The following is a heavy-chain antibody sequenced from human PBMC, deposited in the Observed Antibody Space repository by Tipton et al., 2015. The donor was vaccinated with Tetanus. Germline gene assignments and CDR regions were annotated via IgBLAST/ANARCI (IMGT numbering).Heavy chain of an antibody. J-gene: IGHJ4*02. CDR3: ARGVWFGPGPKYYFDY. Sequence: LRLSCTVSGGSVSSGSYYWSWIRQPPGKGLEWIGYIYYSGSTNYNPSLKSRVTMSVDTSKNQFSLKLSSVTAADTAVYYCARGVWFGPGPKYYFDYWGQGTLVTVSS. CDR2: IYYSGST. V-gene: IGHV4-61*01. CDR1: GGSVSSGSYY. D-gene: IGHD3-10*01.